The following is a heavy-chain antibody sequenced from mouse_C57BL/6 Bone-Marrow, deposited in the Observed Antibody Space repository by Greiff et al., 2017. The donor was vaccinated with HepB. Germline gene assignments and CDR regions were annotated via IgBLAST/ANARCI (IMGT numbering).Heavy chain of an antibody. CDR1: GFTFSSYG. CDR2: ISSGGSYT. D-gene: IGHD1-1*01. J-gene: IGHJ4*01. CDR3: AVVATGDY. Sequence: EVKLVESGGDLVKPGGSLKLSCAASGFTFSSYGMSWVRQTPDKRLEWVATISSGGSYTYYPDSVKGRFTISRDNAKNTLYLQMSSLKSEDTAMYYCAVVATGDYWGQGTSVTVSS. V-gene: IGHV5-6*01.